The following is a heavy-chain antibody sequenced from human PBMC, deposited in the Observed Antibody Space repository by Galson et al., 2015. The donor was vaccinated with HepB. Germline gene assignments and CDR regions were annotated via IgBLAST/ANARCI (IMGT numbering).Heavy chain of an antibody. D-gene: IGHD3/OR15-3a*01. CDR2: IYFDGKS. J-gene: IGHJ4*02. Sequence: TLSLTCSVSGGSLSNRDYLWAWIRQSPGGGLEWIATIYFDGKSWYNPSLKSRVTIFQDLSKNEFYLKVTSVTAADTASYYCARDRKSYNLDAEDWGQGTLVTVSS. V-gene: IGHV4-39*07. CDR3: ARDRKSYNLDAED. CDR1: GGSLSNRDYL.